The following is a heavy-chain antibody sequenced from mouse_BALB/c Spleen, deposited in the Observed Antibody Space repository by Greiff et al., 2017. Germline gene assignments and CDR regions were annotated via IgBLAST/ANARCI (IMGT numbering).Heavy chain of an antibody. CDR3: TRGYYYGSSYAMDY. D-gene: IGHD1-1*01. J-gene: IGHJ4*01. Sequence: VQLQQSGTVLARPGASVKMSCKASGYTFTSYWMHWVKQRPGQGLEWIGAIYPGNSDTSYNQKFKGKAKLTAVTSTSTAYMELSSLTNEDSEVYYCTRGYYYGSSYAMDYWGQGTSVTVSS. CDR2: IYPGNSDT. V-gene: IGHV1-5*01. CDR1: GYTFTSYW.